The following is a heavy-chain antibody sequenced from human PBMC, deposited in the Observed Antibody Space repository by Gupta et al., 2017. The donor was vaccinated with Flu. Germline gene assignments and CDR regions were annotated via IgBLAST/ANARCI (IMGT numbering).Heavy chain of an antibody. CDR3: ARDYDGTGTYYYYYFGMDV. J-gene: IGHJ6*02. CDR1: GGTFSSNA. CDR2: IIPKFDTP. V-gene: IGHV1-69*06. D-gene: IGHD3-22*01. Sequence: EVKKPGSSVKISCKASGGTFSSNAISWVRQAPGQGLEWMGGIIPKFDTPNYAQKFQGRVTITADKSTSTAYMELSSLRSEDTAVYYCARDYDGTGTYYYYYFGMDVWGQGTTVTVSS.